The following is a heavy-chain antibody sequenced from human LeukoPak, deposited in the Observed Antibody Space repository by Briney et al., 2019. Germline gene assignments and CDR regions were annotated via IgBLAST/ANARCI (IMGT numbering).Heavy chain of an antibody. D-gene: IGHD2-15*01. Sequence: GSVRLSCAASGFNFSDYSLNWVRQAPGKGLEWVSSISSSATYIYYADSVKGRFTISRDNAKNSLYLQMNSLRTDDTAVYFCAKDTPSYCSGGTCYPDYFGQGPLVPVSS. V-gene: IGHV3-21*06. J-gene: IGHJ4*02. CDR3: AKDTPSYCSGGTCYPDY. CDR2: ISSSATYI. CDR1: GFNFSDYS.